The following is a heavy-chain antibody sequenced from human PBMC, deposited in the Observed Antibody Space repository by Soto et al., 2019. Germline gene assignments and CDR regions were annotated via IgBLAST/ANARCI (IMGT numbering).Heavy chain of an antibody. V-gene: IGHV1-18*01. CDR2: ISAYNGNT. D-gene: IGHD2-2*01. CDR1: GYTFTSYG. Sequence: WASVKVSCKASGYTFTSYGISWVRQAPGQGLEWMGRISAYNGNTNYAQKLQGRVTMTTDTSTSTAYMELRSLRSDDTAVYYCARAPIVVVPAAKKPHYYYYGMDVWGQGTTVTASS. J-gene: IGHJ6*02. CDR3: ARAPIVVVPAAKKPHYYYYGMDV.